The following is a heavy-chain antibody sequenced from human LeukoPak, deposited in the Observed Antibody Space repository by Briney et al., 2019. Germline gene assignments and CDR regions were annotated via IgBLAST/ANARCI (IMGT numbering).Heavy chain of an antibody. Sequence: ASVKVSCKASGYTFTSYGISWVRQVPGQGLEWMGWISAYNGNTNYAQKLQGRVTMTTDTSTSTAYMELRSLRSDDTAVYYCAREGGSYYDFWSCRYNWFDRWGQGTLVTVSS. D-gene: IGHD3-3*01. CDR1: GYTFTSYG. V-gene: IGHV1-18*01. CDR2: ISAYNGNT. J-gene: IGHJ5*02. CDR3: AREGGSYYDFWSCRYNWFDR.